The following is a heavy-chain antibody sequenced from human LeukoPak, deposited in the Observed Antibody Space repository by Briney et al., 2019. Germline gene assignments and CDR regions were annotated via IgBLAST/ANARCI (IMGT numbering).Heavy chain of an antibody. V-gene: IGHV4-34*01. Sequence: SETLSLTCAVYGGSFSGYYWSWIRQPPGKGLEWIGEINHSGSTNYNPSLKSRVTISVDTSKNQFSLKLSSVTAADTAVYYCARGRLCLVEMATIDYYGMDVRGQGTTVTVSS. J-gene: IGHJ6*02. D-gene: IGHD3-10*02. CDR1: GGSFSGYY. CDR2: INHSGST. CDR3: ARGRLCLVEMATIDYYGMDV.